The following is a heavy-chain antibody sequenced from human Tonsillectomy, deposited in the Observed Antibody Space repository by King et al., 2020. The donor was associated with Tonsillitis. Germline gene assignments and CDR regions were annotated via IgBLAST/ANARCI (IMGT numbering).Heavy chain of an antibody. CDR1: GFTFSSFW. D-gene: IGHD3-16*01. J-gene: IGHJ4*02. CDR2: ISPDGRST. V-gene: IGHV3-74*03. Sequence: VQLVESGGDLVQPGGSLRLSCAASGFTFSSFWMHWGRQAPGKGLVWVSRISPDGRSTTYADSVKGRFTISRDNAKNTLFLQINSLSAEDTAMYYCTKDQGFGWGQGTLVTVSS. CDR3: TKDQGFG.